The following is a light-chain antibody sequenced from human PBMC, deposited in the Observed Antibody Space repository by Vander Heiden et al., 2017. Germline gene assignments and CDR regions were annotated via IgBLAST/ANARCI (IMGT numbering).Light chain of an antibody. CDR2: AAS. CDR3: LQHHSFPWT. V-gene: IGKV1-17*01. CDR1: QGIGDD. J-gene: IGKJ1*01. Sequence: DIQMTQSPSSLSASVADRVTITCRASQGIGDDLGWYQHKPGKAPKRLIYAASTLQGGVPSRFSGSGSGTEFTLTSSSLQPEDFATYFCLQHHSFPWTFGQGTRVEIK.